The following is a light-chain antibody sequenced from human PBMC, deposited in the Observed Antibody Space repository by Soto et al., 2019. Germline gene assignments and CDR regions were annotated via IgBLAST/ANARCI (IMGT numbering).Light chain of an antibody. CDR3: QSYDSSPL. CDR2: GNS. V-gene: IGLV1-40*01. Sequence: HSVLTQPPSVSGAPGQRVTISCTGSSSNIGAGYDVHWYQQLPGTAPKLLIYGNSNRPSGVPDRFSGSKSGTSASLAITGLQAEDEADYYCQSYDSSPLFGGGTKLTVL. CDR1: SSNIGAGYD. J-gene: IGLJ2*01.